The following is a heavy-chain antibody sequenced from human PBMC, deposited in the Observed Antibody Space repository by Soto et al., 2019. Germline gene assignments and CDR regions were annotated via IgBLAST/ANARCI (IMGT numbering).Heavy chain of an antibody. Sequence: QVQLVESGGGVVQPGRSLRLSCAASGFTFSSFGMHWVRQAPGKGLEWVAFIWYDGSNKYYADSVKGRFTISRDNSKNTLYLQMNSLGAEDTAVYYCARIPQIAVAGTRFGYFDLWGRGTLVTVSS. CDR3: ARIPQIAVAGTRFGYFDL. D-gene: IGHD6-19*01. CDR2: IWYDGSNK. CDR1: GFTFSSFG. V-gene: IGHV3-33*01. J-gene: IGHJ2*01.